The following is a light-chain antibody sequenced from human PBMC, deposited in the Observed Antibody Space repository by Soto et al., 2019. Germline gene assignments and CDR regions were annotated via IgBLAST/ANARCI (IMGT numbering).Light chain of an antibody. CDR1: SSDDGAYNY. CDR2: EVS. J-gene: IGLJ1*01. CDR3: RSYTTSSRYV. V-gene: IGLV2-14*01. Sequence: QSALTQPASVSGSPGQSITISCTGTSSDDGAYNYASCYRHHSGKAPKRILYEVSNRATVFSGRFSCSKSGTTASLTISGLQAEEEADYYCRSYTTSSRYVFGSGTKVTVL.